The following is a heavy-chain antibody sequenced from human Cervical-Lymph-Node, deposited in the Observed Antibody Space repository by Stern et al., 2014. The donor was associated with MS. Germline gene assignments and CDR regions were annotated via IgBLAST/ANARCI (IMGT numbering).Heavy chain of an antibody. CDR2: IWYVGRNK. J-gene: IGHJ6*02. D-gene: IGHD6-13*01. Sequence: VQLLESGGGVVQPGRSLRLSCAASGFTFSSYGMHWVRQAPGKGLEGVAVIWYVGRNKYFAASVKGRLPISRDNSKNTLYLQMNSLRAEDTAVYYCARSSSPSPYYYYGMDVWGQGTTVTVSS. V-gene: IGHV3-33*01. CDR3: ARSSSPSPYYYYGMDV. CDR1: GFTFSSYG.